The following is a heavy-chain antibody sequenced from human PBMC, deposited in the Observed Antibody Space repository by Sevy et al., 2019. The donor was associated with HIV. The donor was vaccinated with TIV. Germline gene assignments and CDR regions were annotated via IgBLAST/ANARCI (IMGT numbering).Heavy chain of an antibody. V-gene: IGHV3-33*01. CDR2: IWYDGSNK. CDR1: GFTFSSYG. D-gene: IGHD3-10*01. CDR3: ARDRGYGSGNFDY. J-gene: IGHJ4*02. Sequence: GGSLRLSCAASGFTFSSYGMHWVRQAPGKWLEWVAVIWYDGSNKYYADSVKGRFTISRDNSKNTLYLQMNSLRAEDTAVYYCARDRGYGSGNFDYWGQGTLVTVSS.